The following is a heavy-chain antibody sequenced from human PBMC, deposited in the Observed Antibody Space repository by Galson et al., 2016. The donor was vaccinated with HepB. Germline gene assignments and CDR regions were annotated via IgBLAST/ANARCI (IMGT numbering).Heavy chain of an antibody. CDR3: AIYGDEAGWNFHQ. V-gene: IGHV3-7*03. D-gene: IGHD6-19*01. Sequence: SLRLSCVASGFTLSRFWMNWVRQAPGKGLAWVATIKADGSKAFYAASVKGRFTTSRDNVQNSLSLQMNSLRAEETAVFYCAIYGDEAGWNFHQWGQGTLVTVSS. CDR1: GFTLSRFW. J-gene: IGHJ1*01. CDR2: IKADGSKA.